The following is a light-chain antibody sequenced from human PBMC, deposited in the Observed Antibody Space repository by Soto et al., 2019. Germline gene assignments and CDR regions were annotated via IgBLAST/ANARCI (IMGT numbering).Light chain of an antibody. CDR2: NND. V-gene: IGLV1-44*01. J-gene: IGLJ7*01. Sequence: QSVLTQPPSASGTPGQRVTISCSGSSYNIGSNTVNWYQQLPGTAPKLLIYNNDQWPSGVPARFSGSKSGTSASLAISGLQSEDEADYYCAAWDDSLNGHIVFGGGTQLTV. CDR1: SYNIGSNT. CDR3: AAWDDSLNGHIV.